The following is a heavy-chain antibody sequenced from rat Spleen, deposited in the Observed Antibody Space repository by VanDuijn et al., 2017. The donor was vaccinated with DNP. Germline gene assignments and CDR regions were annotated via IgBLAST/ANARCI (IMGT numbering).Heavy chain of an antibody. J-gene: IGHJ2*01. CDR1: GFNFNDYW. D-gene: IGHD1-11*01. Sequence: EVKLVESGGGLVQPGRSLKLSCAASGFNFNDYWMGWVRQAPGKGLEWVATISYNGGTPYYRDSVKGRFTISRDNAQNTLYLQMSKLGSEDTAIYYCTKGPTFGGYTDYFDYWGQGVMVTVSS. V-gene: IGHV4-2*01. CDR2: ISYNGGTP. CDR3: TKGPTFGGYTDYFDY.